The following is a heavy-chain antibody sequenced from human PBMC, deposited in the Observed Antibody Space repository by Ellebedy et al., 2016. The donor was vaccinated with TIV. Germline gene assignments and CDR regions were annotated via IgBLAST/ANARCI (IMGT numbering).Heavy chain of an antibody. D-gene: IGHD4-17*01. CDR1: GFTFSSYW. Sequence: GESLKISCEASGFTFSSYWMSSVRQAPGKGLEWVANIKQGGSETNYVDSVEGRFTISRDNDNNSLFLQRNSLRVDDTAVYYCARGSTTVTSKNWFDPWGQGTPVTVSS. CDR3: ARGSTTVTSKNWFDP. V-gene: IGHV3-7*03. CDR2: IKQGGSET. J-gene: IGHJ5*02.